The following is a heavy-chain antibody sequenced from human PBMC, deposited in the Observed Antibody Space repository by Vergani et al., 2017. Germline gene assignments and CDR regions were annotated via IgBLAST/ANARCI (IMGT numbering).Heavy chain of an antibody. CDR3: ARTVDSHFDY. CDR2: IYYSGRT. Sequence: QVQLQESGPGLVKPSQTLSLTCTVSGGSISSVGYYWNWIRQHPGKGLEWIGYIYYSGRTYYNPSLKSRVTISVDTSKNQFSLKLSSVTAADTAVYYWARTVDSHFDYGGQGTLVTVSS. J-gene: IGHJ4*02. CDR1: GGSISSVGYY. V-gene: IGHV4-31*03. D-gene: IGHD3-22*01.